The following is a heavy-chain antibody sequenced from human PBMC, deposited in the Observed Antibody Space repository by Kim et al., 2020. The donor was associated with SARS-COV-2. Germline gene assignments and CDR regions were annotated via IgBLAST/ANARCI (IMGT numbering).Heavy chain of an antibody. V-gene: IGHV4-59*13. CDR2: IYYSGST. J-gene: IGHJ5*02. Sequence: SETLSLTCTVSGGSISSYYWSWIRQPPGKGLEWIGYIYYSGSTNYNPSPKSRVTISVDTSTNQFSLKLSSVTAADTAVYYCAREGIVGAAGWFDPWGQGTLVTVSS. D-gene: IGHD1-26*01. CDR1: GGSISSYY. CDR3: AREGIVGAAGWFDP.